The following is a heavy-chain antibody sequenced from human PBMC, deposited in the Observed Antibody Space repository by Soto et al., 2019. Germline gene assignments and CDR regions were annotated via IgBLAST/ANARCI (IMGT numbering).Heavy chain of an antibody. J-gene: IGHJ4*02. CDR1: GLTFNNYG. V-gene: IGHV3-30*18. D-gene: IGHD3-10*01. CDR2: ISYEGSHT. CDR3: AKDRGRYSGSGSYPDY. Sequence: QVQLVESGGGVVQPGRSLRLSCAASGLTFNNYGMHWVRQAPGKGLEWVAVISYEGSHTFYADSVKGRLTISRDNSKNTLYLQMNSLRPEDTAVYYCAKDRGRYSGSGSYPDYWGQGTLVTVSS.